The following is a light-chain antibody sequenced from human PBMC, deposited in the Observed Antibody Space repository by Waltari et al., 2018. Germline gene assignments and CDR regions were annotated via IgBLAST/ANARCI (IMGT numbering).Light chain of an antibody. J-gene: IGLJ3*02. V-gene: IGLV2-14*01. CDR1: TSDLGGYNY. Sequence: QSALTQPASVSGSPGQSITISCSGTTSDLGGYNYVPWYQQPPGKAPKLIIYDVTSRPSGVSNRFSGSKSGTTASLTLSGLQAEDEADYYCCSFTSSSTWVFGGGTKLTVL. CDR3: CSFTSSSTWV. CDR2: DVT.